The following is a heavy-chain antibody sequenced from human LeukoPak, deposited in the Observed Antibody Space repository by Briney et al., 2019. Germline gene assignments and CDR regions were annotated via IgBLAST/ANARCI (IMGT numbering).Heavy chain of an antibody. CDR3: ARGYRRRSGGSLLQLNWFDP. J-gene: IGHJ5*02. D-gene: IGHD3-10*01. CDR1: GGSFSGYY. CDR2: ISHSGTT. Sequence: SETLSLTCAVYGGSFSGYYWNWIRQPPGKGLEWIGEISHSGTTNYNPSLKSRVTISVDTSKNQFSLKLSSVTAADTAVYYCARGYRRRSGGSLLQLNWFDPWGQGTLVTVSS. V-gene: IGHV4-34*01.